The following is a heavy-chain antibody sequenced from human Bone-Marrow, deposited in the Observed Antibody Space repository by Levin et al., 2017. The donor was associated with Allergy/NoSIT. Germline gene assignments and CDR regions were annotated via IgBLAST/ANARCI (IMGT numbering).Heavy chain of an antibody. J-gene: IGHJ4*02. CDR1: GGSVSSITHY. CDR3: ARHRYCSDGDCYQDYYFDS. V-gene: IGHV4-39*01. D-gene: IGHD2-15*01. Sequence: SETLSLTCFVSGGSVSSITHYWGWLRQPPGKGLEWIGNVYSYGSTYYNPSLKSRVTMSVDTSKDQFFLSLDSVTAADTAVYYCARHRYCSDGDCYQDYYFDSWGQGTLVTVSS. CDR2: VYSYGST.